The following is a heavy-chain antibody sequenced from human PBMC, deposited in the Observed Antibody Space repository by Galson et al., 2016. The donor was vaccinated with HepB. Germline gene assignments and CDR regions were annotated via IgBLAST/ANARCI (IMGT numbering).Heavy chain of an antibody. CDR3: ESFSGSGWGSFDY. Sequence: QSGAEVKKPGESLKISCKGSGYSFTNYWIGWVRQMPGKGLEWMGMIHPDDSDTKYSPSFQGKVTMSADKSISTAYLQWSSLKASDTAMYYCESFSGSGWGSFDYWGQGTLVTVSS. V-gene: IGHV5-51*01. D-gene: IGHD6-19*01. CDR1: GYSFTNYW. CDR2: IHPDDSDT. J-gene: IGHJ4*02.